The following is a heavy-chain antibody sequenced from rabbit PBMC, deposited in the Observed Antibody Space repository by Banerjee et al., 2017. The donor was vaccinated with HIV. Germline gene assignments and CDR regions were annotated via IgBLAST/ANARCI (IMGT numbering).Heavy chain of an antibody. J-gene: IGHJ3*01. Sequence: QSLEESGGDLVKPGASLTLTCTASGFDLSSRYCMCWVRQAPGKGLEWIACIYTSRGSTWYASWAKGRFTISKTSSTTVTLQMTSLTAADTATYFCAREGLWGQGTLVTVS. CDR2: IYTSRGST. CDR1: GFDLSSRYC. CDR3: AREGL. V-gene: IGHV1S40*01.